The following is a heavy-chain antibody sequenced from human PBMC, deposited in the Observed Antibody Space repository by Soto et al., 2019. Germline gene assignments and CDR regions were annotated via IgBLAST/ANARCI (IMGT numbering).Heavy chain of an antibody. J-gene: IGHJ6*02. D-gene: IGHD3-22*01. CDR3: ARSPPGGYHYYYGMDV. CDR2: IIPIFGTA. CDR1: GYTFTIYA. Sequence: GASVKVSCKASGYTFTIYAMHWVRQAPGQGLEWMGEIIPIFGTANYAQKFQGRVTMTRNTSISTAYMELSSLRAGDTAVYYCARSPPGGYHYYYGMDVWGQGTTVTVSS. V-gene: IGHV1-69*05.